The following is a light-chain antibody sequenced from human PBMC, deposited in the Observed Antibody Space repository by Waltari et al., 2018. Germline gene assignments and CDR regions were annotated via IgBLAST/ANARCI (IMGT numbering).Light chain of an antibody. Sequence: QSALTQPPPAPGTPAQRDTIPCSGSNSNIGTNPVTAYQHPPGSAPEPLIYYNSERPPRFSRRVSFSRSGTSASLVMWVLQAEDEGDYFCAAWEDNLSGPVFGGGTRLTVL. CDR3: AAWEDNLSGPV. CDR2: YNS. J-gene: IGLJ2*01. V-gene: IGLV1-44*01. CDR1: NSNIGTNP.